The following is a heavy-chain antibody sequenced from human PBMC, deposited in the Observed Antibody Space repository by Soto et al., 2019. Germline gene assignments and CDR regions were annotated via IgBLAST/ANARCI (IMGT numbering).Heavy chain of an antibody. CDR2: IKSKTDGGTT. J-gene: IGHJ4*02. D-gene: IGHD5-12*01. Sequence: EVQLVESGGGLVKPGESLRLSCAASGFTVSNAWMSWVRQAPGKGLEWVGRIKSKTDGGTTDYGAPVKGRFTISRDDSKNTLYLQMNSLKTEDTAVYYCTTHGHLATFDYWGQGTLVTVSS. CDR1: GFTVSNAW. CDR3: TTHGHLATFDY. V-gene: IGHV3-15*01.